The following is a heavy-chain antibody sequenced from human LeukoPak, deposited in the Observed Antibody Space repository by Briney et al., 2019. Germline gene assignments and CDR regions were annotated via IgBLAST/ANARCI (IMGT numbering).Heavy chain of an antibody. Sequence: ASVKVSCKASGYTFTSYAMHWVRQAPGQRLEWMGWINAGNGNTKYSQKLQGRVTITRDTSASTPYMELSSLRSEDTAVYHCARVQSGYCYYYGMDVWGQGTTVTLSS. CDR1: GYTFTSYA. D-gene: IGHD6-25*01. CDR3: ARVQSGYCYYYGMDV. J-gene: IGHJ6*02. V-gene: IGHV1-3*01. CDR2: INAGNGNT.